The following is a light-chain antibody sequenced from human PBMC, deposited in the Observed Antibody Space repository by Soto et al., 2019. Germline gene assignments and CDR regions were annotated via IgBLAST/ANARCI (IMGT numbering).Light chain of an antibody. CDR3: SSYADSNNLV. CDR2: EVA. J-gene: IGLJ2*01. Sequence: QSALTQPPSASGSPGQSVTISCTGTSSDVGGYNYVSWYQQHPGKAPKLMIYEVAKRPSGVPDRFSGSKSGKTASLTVSGLQAEDEADYYCSSYADSNNLVFGGGTKVTVL. CDR1: SSDVGGYNY. V-gene: IGLV2-8*01.